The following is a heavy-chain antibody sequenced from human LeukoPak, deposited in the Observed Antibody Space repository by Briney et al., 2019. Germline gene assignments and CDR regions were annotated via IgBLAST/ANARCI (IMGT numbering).Heavy chain of an antibody. CDR2: IKQDGSEK. J-gene: IGHJ6*02. V-gene: IGHV3-7*01. Sequence: GGSLRLSCAASGFTFSSYWMSWVRQAPGKGLEWVANIKQDGSEKYYVDSVKGRFTISRDNAKNSLYLQMNSLRAEDTAVYYCARDSEVCSSTSCYAAYYYYGMDVWGQGTTVTVS. CDR3: ARDSEVCSSTSCYAAYYYYGMDV. CDR1: GFTFSSYW. D-gene: IGHD2-2*01.